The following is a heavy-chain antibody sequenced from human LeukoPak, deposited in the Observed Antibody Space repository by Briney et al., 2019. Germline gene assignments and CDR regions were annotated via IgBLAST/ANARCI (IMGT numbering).Heavy chain of an antibody. CDR1: GFTFSTYA. CDR3: AKGSSPKADWYFDL. V-gene: IGHV3-23*01. CDR2: IITGGTT. J-gene: IGHJ2*01. Sequence: GGSLRLSCAAPGFTFSTYAMNWVRQAPGKGLEWVSTIITGGTTYYTDSVKGRFIISRDDSKNTLYLQMNSLRAEDTAVYYCAKGSSPKADWYFDLWGRGTLVTVSS.